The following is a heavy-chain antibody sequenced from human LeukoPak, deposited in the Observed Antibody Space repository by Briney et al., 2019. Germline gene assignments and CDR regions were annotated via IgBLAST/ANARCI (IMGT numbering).Heavy chain of an antibody. J-gene: IGHJ4*02. V-gene: IGHV4-39*07. CDR3: ARQSGYSYGRFDY. Sequence: SETLSLTCTVSGGSISSSSYYWGWIRQPPGKGLEWIGSIYYSGSTYYNASLKSRVTISVDTSKNQLSLNLSSVTAADTAVYYCARQSGYSYGRFDYWGQGALVTVSS. CDR1: GGSISSSSYY. CDR2: IYYSGST. D-gene: IGHD5-18*01.